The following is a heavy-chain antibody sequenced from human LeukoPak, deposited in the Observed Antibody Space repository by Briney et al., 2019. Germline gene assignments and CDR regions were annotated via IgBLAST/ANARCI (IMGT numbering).Heavy chain of an antibody. V-gene: IGHV4-59*08. J-gene: IGHJ4*02. D-gene: IGHD3-10*01. CDR1: GGSISSYY. Sequence: PSETLSLTCTVSGGSISSYYWSWIRQPPGKGLEWIGYIYYSGSTNYNPSLKSRVTISADTSKNQFSLKLSSVTAADTAVYYCARLNYGSGSHQVYWGQGTLVTVSS. CDR2: IYYSGST. CDR3: ARLNYGSGSHQVY.